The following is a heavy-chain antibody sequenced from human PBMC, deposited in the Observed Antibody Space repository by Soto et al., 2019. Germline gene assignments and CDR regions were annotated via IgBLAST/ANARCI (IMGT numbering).Heavy chain of an antibody. CDR1: GYTFTGYY. Sequence: ASVKVSCKASGYTFTGYYMHWVRQAPGQGLEWMGWINPNSGGTNYAQKFQGWVTMTRDTSISTAYMELSRLRSDDTAVYDCARDGGGTTGTTGAFDIWGQGTMVTVSS. V-gene: IGHV1-2*04. J-gene: IGHJ3*02. CDR3: ARDGGGTTGTTGAFDI. D-gene: IGHD1-1*01. CDR2: INPNSGGT.